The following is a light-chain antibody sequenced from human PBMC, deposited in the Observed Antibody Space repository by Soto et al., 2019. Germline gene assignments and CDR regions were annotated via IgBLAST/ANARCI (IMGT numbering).Light chain of an antibody. J-gene: IGKJ3*01. CDR3: QQYDTPFT. Sequence: DIQMTQSPSSLSASVGDRVTITCQASQDISNYLNWYPQKPGKAPKLLIYDASNLETGVPSRFSGSGSGTDFTFTISSLQPEDIATYYWQQYDTPFTFGPGTKVDIK. CDR2: DAS. V-gene: IGKV1-33*01. CDR1: QDISNY.